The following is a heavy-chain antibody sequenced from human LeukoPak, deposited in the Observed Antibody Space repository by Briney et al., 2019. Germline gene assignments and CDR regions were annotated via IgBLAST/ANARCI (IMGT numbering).Heavy chain of an antibody. CDR2: IYYSGSN. Sequence: PSETLSLTRTVSGGSISSSSYYWGWIRQPPGKGLERIGSIYYSGSNYYNPSLKSRVTISVDTSKNQFSLKLTSVTAADTATYYCARETSLAGFASGLGFNYWGQGILVTVSS. D-gene: IGHD6-19*01. V-gene: IGHV4-39*07. CDR3: ARETSLAGFASGLGFNY. CDR1: GGSISSSSYY. J-gene: IGHJ4*02.